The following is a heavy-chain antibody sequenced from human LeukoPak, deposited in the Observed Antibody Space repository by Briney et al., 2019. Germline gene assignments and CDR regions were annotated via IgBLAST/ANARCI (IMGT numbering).Heavy chain of an antibody. CDR3: ARTRGYSYGTFDY. Sequence: SVKVSCTASGGTFSSYAISWVRQAPGQGLEWMGRIIPILGIANYAQKFQGRVTITADKSTSTAYMELSSLRSEDTAVYYCARTRGYSYGTFDYWGQGTLVTVSS. CDR1: GGTFSSYA. J-gene: IGHJ4*02. CDR2: IIPILGIA. D-gene: IGHD5-18*01. V-gene: IGHV1-69*04.